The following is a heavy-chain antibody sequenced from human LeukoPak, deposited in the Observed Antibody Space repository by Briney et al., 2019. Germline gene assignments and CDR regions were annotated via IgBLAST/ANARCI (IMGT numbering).Heavy chain of an antibody. CDR3: ARGYSRAAFDI. Sequence: GGSLRLSCVGSGFTFSNYLMNWVRQAPGKGLEWVSFISSTGGTIYYADSVKGRYTVSRDNAKKSLLLQMNSLRAEDTALYYCARGYSRAAFDIWGQGTMVTVSS. J-gene: IGHJ3*02. V-gene: IGHV3-48*01. CDR1: GFTFSNYL. CDR2: ISSTGGTI. D-gene: IGHD2-15*01.